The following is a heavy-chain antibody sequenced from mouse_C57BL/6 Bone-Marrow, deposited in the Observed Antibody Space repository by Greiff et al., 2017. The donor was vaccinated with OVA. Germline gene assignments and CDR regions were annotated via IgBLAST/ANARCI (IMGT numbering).Heavy chain of an antibody. CDR1: GYSFTGYY. J-gene: IGHJ1*03. V-gene: IGHV1-42*01. D-gene: IGHD1-1*01. Sequence: LVESGPELVKPGASVKISCKASGYSFTGYYMNWVKQSPEKSLEWIGEINPSTGGTTYNQKFKAKATLTVDKSSSTAYMQLKSLTSEDSAVYYCARGYYYGRGYFDVWGTGTTVTVSS. CDR3: ARGYYYGRGYFDV. CDR2: INPSTGGT.